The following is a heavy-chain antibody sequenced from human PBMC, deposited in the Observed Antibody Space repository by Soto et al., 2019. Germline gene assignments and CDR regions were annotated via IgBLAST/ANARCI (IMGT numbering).Heavy chain of an antibody. J-gene: IGHJ5*02. CDR1: GYTFASYG. V-gene: IGHV1-18*01. D-gene: IGHD2-2*01. CDR2: ISAYNGNT. CDR3: ARGVVPAVLSYWFDP. Sequence: ASVKVSSKASGYTFASYGISWVRQAPGQGLEWMGWISAYNGNTNYAQKLQGRVTMTTDTSTSTAYMELRSLRSDDTAVYYCARGVVPAVLSYWFDPWGQGTLVTVSS.